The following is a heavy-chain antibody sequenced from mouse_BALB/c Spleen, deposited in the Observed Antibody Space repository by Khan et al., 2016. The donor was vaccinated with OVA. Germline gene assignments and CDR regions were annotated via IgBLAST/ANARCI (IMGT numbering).Heavy chain of an antibody. Sequence: QVQLKESGPGLVAPSQSLSITCTVSGFSLTGYGVNWVRQPPGKGLEWLGMIWGYGSTDYNSALNSSLSISKDNSKSQVFLKMNSLQTDATAMYDCSRAYDGNDREARDYWGQGTSVTVSS. CDR2: IWGYGST. J-gene: IGHJ4*01. CDR1: GFSLTGYG. CDR3: SRAYDGNDREARDY. D-gene: IGHD2-9*01. V-gene: IGHV2-6-7*01.